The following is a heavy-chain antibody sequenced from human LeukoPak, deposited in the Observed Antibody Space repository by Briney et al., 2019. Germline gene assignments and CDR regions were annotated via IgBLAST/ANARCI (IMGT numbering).Heavy chain of an antibody. CDR1: GGSISSYY. V-gene: IGHV4-59*08. J-gene: IGHJ4*02. CDR2: IYYSGST. Sequence: SETLSLTCTVSGGSISSYYWSWIRQPPGKGLEWIGYIYYSGSTNYNPSLKSRVTISVDTSKDQFSLKLSSVTAADTAVYYCARHERAYSYGSESDYWGQGTLVTVSS. CDR3: ARHERAYSYGSESDY. D-gene: IGHD5-18*01.